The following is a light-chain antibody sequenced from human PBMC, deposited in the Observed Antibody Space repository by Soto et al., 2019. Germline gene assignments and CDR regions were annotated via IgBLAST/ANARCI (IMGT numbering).Light chain of an antibody. CDR1: QSISSY. CDR3: QQSYSTPRMT. J-gene: IGKJ1*01. V-gene: IGKV1-39*01. Sequence: DIQMTQSPSSLSAFVGDRVTITCRASQSISSYLNWYQQKPGKAPKLLIYAASSLQSGVPSRFSGSGSGTDFTLTISSLQPEDFATYYCQQSYSTPRMTFGQGTKVEIK. CDR2: AAS.